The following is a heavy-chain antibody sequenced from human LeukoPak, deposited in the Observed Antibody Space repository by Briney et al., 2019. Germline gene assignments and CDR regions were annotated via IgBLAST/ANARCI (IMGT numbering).Heavy chain of an antibody. CDR2: IYYSGST. Sequence: SETLSLTCTVSGGSISSSSYYWGWIRQPPGKGLEWIGSIYYSGSTYYNPSLKSRVTISVDTSKNQFSLKLSSVTAADTAVYYCARVVKQWLVQGWFDPWGQGTLVTVSS. V-gene: IGHV4-39*07. CDR1: GGSISSSSYY. D-gene: IGHD6-19*01. J-gene: IGHJ5*02. CDR3: ARVVKQWLVQGWFDP.